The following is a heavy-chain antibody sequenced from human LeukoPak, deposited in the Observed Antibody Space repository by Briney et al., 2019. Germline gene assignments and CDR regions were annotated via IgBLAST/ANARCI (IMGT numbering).Heavy chain of an antibody. Sequence: SETLSLTCTVSGGSVSSKTYYWSWIRQPAGKGLEWIGRIYTSGSTNYNPSLKSRVTISVDTSKNQFSLKLSSVTAADTAVYYCARVLSSYYYYYMDVWGKGTTVTVSS. CDR1: GGSVSSKTYY. J-gene: IGHJ6*03. D-gene: IGHD6-19*01. V-gene: IGHV4-61*02. CDR2: IYTSGST. CDR3: ARVLSSYYYYYMDV.